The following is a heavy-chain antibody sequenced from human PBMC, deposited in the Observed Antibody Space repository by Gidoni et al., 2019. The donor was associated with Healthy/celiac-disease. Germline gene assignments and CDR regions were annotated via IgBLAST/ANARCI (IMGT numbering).Heavy chain of an antibody. CDR1: GDSVSSNRAS. CDR2: TYYRSKWCN. V-gene: IGHV6-1*01. Sequence: QVQLQQSGPGLVKLSQTLSLTCAISGDSVSSNRASWTWIRQSPPRGLERLGRTYYRSKWCNDYAVSGKSRITINPDTSKNQFSLQLNSVTPEDTAVYYCARVGAPGEWLLSLGPWFDPWGQGTLVTVSS. J-gene: IGHJ5*02. CDR3: ARVGAPGEWLLSLGPWFDP. D-gene: IGHD3-3*01.